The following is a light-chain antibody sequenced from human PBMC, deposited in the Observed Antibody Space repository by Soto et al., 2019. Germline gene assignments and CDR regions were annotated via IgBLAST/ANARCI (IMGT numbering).Light chain of an antibody. J-gene: IGKJ4*01. Sequence: DIQMTQSPSSLSASVGDRVTITCRASQSISTYLNWYQQRPGKPPKLLIYTGSTLQSGVPSRFSGSGSGRDFTLTISSLQPEDFATYICQESSTTLLTFGGGTKVEMK. CDR2: TGS. CDR1: QSISTY. CDR3: QESSTTLLT. V-gene: IGKV1-39*01.